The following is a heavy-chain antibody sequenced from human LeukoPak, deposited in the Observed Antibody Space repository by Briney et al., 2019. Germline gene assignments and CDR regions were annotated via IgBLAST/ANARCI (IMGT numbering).Heavy chain of an antibody. CDR3: ARQGGYSSSWTDYFDY. Sequence: GESLKISCKGSGYSFTSYWIGWVRQMPGKGLEWMGIIYPGDSDTRYSPSFQGQVTISADKSISTAYLQWSSLKASDTAVYYCARQGGYSSSWTDYFDYWGQGTLVTVSS. CDR1: GYSFTSYW. CDR2: IYPGDSDT. D-gene: IGHD6-13*01. V-gene: IGHV5-51*01. J-gene: IGHJ4*02.